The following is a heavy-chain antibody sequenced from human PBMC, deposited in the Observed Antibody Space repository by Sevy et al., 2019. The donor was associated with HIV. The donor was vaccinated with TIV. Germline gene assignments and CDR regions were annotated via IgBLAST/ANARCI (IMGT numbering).Heavy chain of an antibody. V-gene: IGHV4-61*01. Sequence: SETLSLTCTVSGGSVSTDSYYWSWIRQPPGKGLEWIGYLFYSGSTNYNPSLKSRVTISLDTSKNQFSLKLSSVTAADTAVYYCAICRSPYDDYATGSFDYWGQGALVTVSS. J-gene: IGHJ4*02. CDR2: LFYSGST. CDR3: AICRSPYDDYATGSFDY. CDR1: GGSVSTDSYY. D-gene: IGHD4-17*01.